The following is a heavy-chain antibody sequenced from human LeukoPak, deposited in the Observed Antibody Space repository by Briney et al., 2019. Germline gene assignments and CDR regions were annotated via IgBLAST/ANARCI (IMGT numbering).Heavy chain of an antibody. Sequence: PSETLSLTCTVSGGSISSVGHYWGWIRQPPGKGLEWIGNIYYSGSTNYNPSLKSRVTISVDTSKNQFSLKLSSVTAADTTVYYCARSHRDGYNHINYFDYWGQGTLVTVSS. J-gene: IGHJ4*02. D-gene: IGHD5-24*01. CDR1: GGSISSVGHY. CDR3: ARSHRDGYNHINYFDY. CDR2: IYYSGST. V-gene: IGHV4-61*08.